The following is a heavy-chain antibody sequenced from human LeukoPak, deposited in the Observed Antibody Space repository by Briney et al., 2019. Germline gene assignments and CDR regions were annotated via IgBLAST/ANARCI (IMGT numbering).Heavy chain of an antibody. CDR1: GFTFSSHG. Sequence: GGSLRLSCAASGFTFSSHGMNWVRQAPGKGLEWVSSISSSSSYIYYADSVKGRFTISRDNAKNSLYLQMNSLRAEDTAVYYCARGLVGATTIAFDIWGQGTMVTVSS. V-gene: IGHV3-21*01. D-gene: IGHD1-26*01. CDR3: ARGLVGATTIAFDI. CDR2: ISSSSSYI. J-gene: IGHJ3*02.